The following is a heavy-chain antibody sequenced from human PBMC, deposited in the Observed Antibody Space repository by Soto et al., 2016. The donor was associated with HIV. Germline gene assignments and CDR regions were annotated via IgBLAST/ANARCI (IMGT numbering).Heavy chain of an antibody. Sequence: QVQLVQSGAEVKKPGSSVEVSCKASGGTFGSYAISWVRQAPGQGLEWMGGFIPILGIGNHAQNFQGRVTLTADISTSTAYMELSSLRFEDTAVYYCARSHDIVVVVAAAEYFQHWGQGTLVTVSS. CDR1: GGTFGSYA. J-gene: IGHJ1*01. CDR2: FIPILGIG. V-gene: IGHV1-69*04. D-gene: IGHD2-15*01. CDR3: ARSHDIVVVVAAAEYFQH.